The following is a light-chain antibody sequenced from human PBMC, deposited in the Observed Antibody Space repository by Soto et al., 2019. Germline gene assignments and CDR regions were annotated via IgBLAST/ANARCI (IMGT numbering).Light chain of an antibody. V-gene: IGLV1-40*01. CDR3: QSYDSRLSGYV. Sequence: QAVVTQPPSVSGAPGQRVTVSCTGSTSNIGAGYDVHWYQQLPGTAPKLLIYGNNNRPSGVPDRFSGSKSGTSASLAITGLQAEDEADYHCQSYDSRLSGYVFGTGTKLTVL. J-gene: IGLJ1*01. CDR2: GNN. CDR1: TSNIGAGYD.